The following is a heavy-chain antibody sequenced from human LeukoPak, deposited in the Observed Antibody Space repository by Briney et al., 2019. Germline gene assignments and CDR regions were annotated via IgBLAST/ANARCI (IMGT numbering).Heavy chain of an antibody. CDR1: GGSISDYY. CDR2: ISYSGST. J-gene: IGHJ4*02. V-gene: IGHV4-59*01. CDR3: ARVRGLRSGEAY. Sequence: PSETLSLACSVSGGSISDYYWSWIRQPPGKGLEWIGYISYSGSTNSNPSLKSRVTISVDTSKNQFSLKLSSVTAADTAVYYCARVRGLRSGEAYWGQGTLVTVSS.